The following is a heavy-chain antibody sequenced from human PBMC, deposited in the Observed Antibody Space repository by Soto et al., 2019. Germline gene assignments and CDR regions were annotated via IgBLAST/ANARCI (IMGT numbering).Heavy chain of an antibody. CDR2: IWYDGSNK. Sequence: QVQLVESGGGVVQPGRSLRLSCAASGFTFSSYGMHWVRQAPGKGLEWVAVIWYDGSNKYYADSVKGRFTISRDNSKNTLYLQMNSLRAEDTAVYYCAIDQTAVVTVPAYWGQGTLVTVSS. D-gene: IGHD2-15*01. J-gene: IGHJ4*02. CDR3: AIDQTAVVTVPAY. CDR1: GFTFSSYG. V-gene: IGHV3-33*01.